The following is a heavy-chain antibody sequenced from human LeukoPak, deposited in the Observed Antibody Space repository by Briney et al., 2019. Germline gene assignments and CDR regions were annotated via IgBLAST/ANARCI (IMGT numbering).Heavy chain of an antibody. J-gene: IGHJ4*02. CDR1: DESFSGYY. V-gene: IGHV4-34*01. Sequence: SETLSLTCAVYDESFSGYYWSWIRQPPGKGLEWIGEINHSGSTNYNPSLKSRVTISVDTSKNQFSLKLGSVTAADTAVYYCARGGGSGWYVDYWGQGTLVTVSS. CDR2: INHSGST. CDR3: ARGGGSGWYVDY. D-gene: IGHD6-19*01.